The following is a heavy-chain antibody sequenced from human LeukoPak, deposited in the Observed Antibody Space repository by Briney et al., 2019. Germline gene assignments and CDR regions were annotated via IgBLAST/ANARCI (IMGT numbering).Heavy chain of an antibody. CDR3: ARAGPYSSGWYALPYYYYGMDV. V-gene: IGHV1-24*01. D-gene: IGHD6-19*01. CDR2: FDPEDGET. CDR1: GYTLTELS. Sequence: GASVKVSCKVSGYTLTELSMHWVRQAPGKGLEWMGGFDPEDGETIYAQKFQGRVTMTEDTSTDTAYMELSSLRSEDTAVYYCARAGPYSSGWYALPYYYYGMDVWGQGTTVTVSS. J-gene: IGHJ6*02.